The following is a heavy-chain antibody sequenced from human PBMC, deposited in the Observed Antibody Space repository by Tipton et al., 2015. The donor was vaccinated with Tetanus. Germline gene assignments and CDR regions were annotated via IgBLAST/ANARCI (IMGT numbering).Heavy chain of an antibody. CDR1: GGSISSGGYY. CDR2: IYYSGST. V-gene: IGHV4-31*03. CDR3: ARGSDAAKIHF. D-gene: IGHD2-15*01. Sequence: TLSLTCTVSGGSISSGGYYWSWIRQYPGKGLEWIGYIYYSGSTYYNPSLKSRVTISVDTSKNQFSLRLNSLTAADSALYYCARGSDAAKIHFWGQGTLVTVSS. J-gene: IGHJ4*02.